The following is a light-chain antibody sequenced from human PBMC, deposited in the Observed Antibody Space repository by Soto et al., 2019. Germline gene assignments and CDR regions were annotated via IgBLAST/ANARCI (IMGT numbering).Light chain of an antibody. CDR2: AAS. Sequence: DMRISQSPSSLSASVGDRVTITCRASQSISSYLNWYQQKPGKAPKLLIYAASSLQSGVPSRFSGSGSGTDFTLTISSLQPEDFATYYCQQSYGTPLTFGQGTKV. CDR3: QQSYGTPLT. J-gene: IGKJ1*01. CDR1: QSISSY. V-gene: IGKV1-39*01.